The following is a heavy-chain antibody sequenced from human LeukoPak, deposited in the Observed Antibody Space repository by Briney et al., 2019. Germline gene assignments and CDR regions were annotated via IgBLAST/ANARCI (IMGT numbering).Heavy chain of an antibody. Sequence: GGSLRLTCAVSGFTFSTYAVSWVRQAPGKGLEWVSSISSSSRHIYYGDSVKGRFTISRDNAKNLLHLQMNSLRAEDTAVYYCASSHIPTGQGWLFYYYMDVWGKGTTVTVSS. CDR2: ISSSSRHI. V-gene: IGHV3-21*01. J-gene: IGHJ6*03. CDR1: GFTFSTYA. CDR3: ASSHIPTGQGWLFYYYMDV. D-gene: IGHD1-1*01.